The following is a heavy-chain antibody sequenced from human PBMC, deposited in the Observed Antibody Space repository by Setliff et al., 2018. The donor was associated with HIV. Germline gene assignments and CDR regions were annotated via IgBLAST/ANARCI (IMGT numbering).Heavy chain of an antibody. J-gene: IGHJ4*02. D-gene: IGHD3-10*01. CDR2: IHTSGST. CDR1: GGSIRSGSYY. CDR3: ARVGYHGSGGYSFDY. V-gene: IGHV4-61*09. Sequence: SETLSLTCTVSGGSIRSGSYYWSWIRQPAGKGLEWIGHIHTSGSTKYNPSLKSRVTISADSSKNQFSLNLSSVTAAETAVYYCARVGYHGSGGYSFDYWGQGTLVTVSS.